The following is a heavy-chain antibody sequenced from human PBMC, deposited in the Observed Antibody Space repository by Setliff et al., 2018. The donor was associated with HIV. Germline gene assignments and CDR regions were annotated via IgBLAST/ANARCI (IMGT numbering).Heavy chain of an antibody. Sequence: SVKVSCKASADIFNAYYIHWVRQAPGQGLEWMGGIIPILGIANYAQKFQGRVTITADKSTSTAYMELSSLTSEDTAVYYCATNPEMATINYYYYYMGVWGKGTTVTVSS. D-gene: IGHD5-12*01. CDR3: ATNPEMATINYYYYYMGV. J-gene: IGHJ6*03. CDR2: IIPILGIA. V-gene: IGHV1-69*10. CDR1: ADIFNAYY.